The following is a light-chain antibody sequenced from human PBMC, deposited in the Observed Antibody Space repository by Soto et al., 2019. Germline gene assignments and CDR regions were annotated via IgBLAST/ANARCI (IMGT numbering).Light chain of an antibody. Sequence: AIQMTQSPSSLSASVGDRVTITCRASQGIRNDLGWYQQKPGKAPKLLIYAASSLQSGVPSRFSGSGSGTDFTLTINSLQPEDFATYYCLQDYNYPPYTFGQGTKLEIK. CDR3: LQDYNYPPYT. CDR2: AAS. CDR1: QGIRND. V-gene: IGKV1-6*01. J-gene: IGKJ2*01.